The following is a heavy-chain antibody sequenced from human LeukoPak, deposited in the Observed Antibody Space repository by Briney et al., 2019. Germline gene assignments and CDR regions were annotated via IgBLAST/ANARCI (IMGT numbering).Heavy chain of an antibody. Sequence: LRLSCAASGFTFSSYSMNWVRQHPGKGLEWIGYIYYSGSTYYNPSLKSRVTISVDTSKNQFSLKLSSVTAADTAVYYCARIPYSSSWYYYYGMDVWGQGTTVTVSS. J-gene: IGHJ6*01. V-gene: IGHV4-31*02. CDR3: ARIPYSSSWYYYYGMDV. CDR1: GFTFSSYS. D-gene: IGHD6-13*01. CDR2: IYYSGST.